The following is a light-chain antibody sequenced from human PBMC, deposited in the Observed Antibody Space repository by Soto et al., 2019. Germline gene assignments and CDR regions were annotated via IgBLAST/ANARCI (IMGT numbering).Light chain of an antibody. CDR1: QSVSSN. V-gene: IGKV3-15*01. CDR3: QQYNNWPRT. CDR2: DAS. Sequence: EKVMTQSPATLSESPGERATLSCRASQSVSSNLAWYQLKPGQAPRLLIYDASTRATGIPARFSGSGSGTEFTLTISSMQSEDFAVYYCQQYNNWPRTFGQGTKMEI. J-gene: IGKJ1*01.